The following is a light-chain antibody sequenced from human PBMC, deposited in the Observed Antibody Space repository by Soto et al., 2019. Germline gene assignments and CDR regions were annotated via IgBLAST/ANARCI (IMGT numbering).Light chain of an antibody. V-gene: IGLV2-14*01. CDR3: CSYAGNFYV. CDR2: DVS. CDR1: SSDVGGYNY. J-gene: IGLJ1*01. Sequence: QSVLTQPASVSGSPGQSITISCTGTSSDVGGYNYVSWYQQYPGKAPKFMIYDVSNRPSGVSNRFSGSKSGNTASLTISGLQAEDEAAYSCCSYAGNFYVFGSGTKATVL.